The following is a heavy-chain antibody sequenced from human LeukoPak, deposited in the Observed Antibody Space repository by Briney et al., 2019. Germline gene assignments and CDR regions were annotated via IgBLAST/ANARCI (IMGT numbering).Heavy chain of an antibody. J-gene: IGHJ4*02. CDR1: GHTFSSYY. Sequence: ASVTVSCKASGHTFSSYYMHWVRQAPGQGLEWMGIINPSGDRTTYAQKFQGRVTVTRDTSTSTVYMELSSLRSEDTAVYYCARIKGGDWGQGTLVTVSS. CDR3: ARIKGGD. V-gene: IGHV1-46*01. D-gene: IGHD3-16*01. CDR2: INPSGDRT.